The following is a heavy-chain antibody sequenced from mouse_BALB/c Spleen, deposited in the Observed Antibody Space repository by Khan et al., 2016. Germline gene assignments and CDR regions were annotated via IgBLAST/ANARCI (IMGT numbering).Heavy chain of an antibody. V-gene: IGHV3-2*02. Sequence: EVQLQESGPGLVKPSQSLSLTCTVTGYSITSDYAWNWIRQFPGNKLEWMGYISYSGSTSYNPSLKSRISITRDTSKNQFFLQLNSVTTEDTATYYCARAASSGYRFAYWGQGTLVTVSA. CDR1: GYSITSDYA. D-gene: IGHD3-1*01. CDR3: ARAASSGYRFAY. J-gene: IGHJ3*01. CDR2: ISYSGST.